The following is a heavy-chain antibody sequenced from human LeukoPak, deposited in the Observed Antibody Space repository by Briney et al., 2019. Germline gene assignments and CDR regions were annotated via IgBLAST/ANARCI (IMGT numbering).Heavy chain of an antibody. J-gene: IGHJ4*02. CDR2: IYYSGNT. V-gene: IGHV4-59*01. Sequence: PSETLSLTCTVSGGSISSYYWSWIRQPPGKGLEWIGYIYYSGNTNYNPSLKSRVIISVDTSKNQFSLKLSSVTAADTAVYYCARGNGWYFYWGQGTLVIVSS. CDR1: GGSISSYY. D-gene: IGHD6-19*01. CDR3: ARGNGWYFY.